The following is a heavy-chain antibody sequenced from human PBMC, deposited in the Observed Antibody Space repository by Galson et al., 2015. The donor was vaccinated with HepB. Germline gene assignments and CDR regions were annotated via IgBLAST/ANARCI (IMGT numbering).Heavy chain of an antibody. V-gene: IGHV3-21*01. D-gene: IGHD5-12*01. CDR3: AREAMESGYDSCWFDH. CDR1: GFTFSSYT. CDR2: ISRSSSYK. Sequence: SLRLSCAASGFTFSSYTMSWVRQAPGKGLEWVSSISRSSSYKFDADSVKGRFTISRDNAKNSLFLQMNSLRVEDTAVYYCAREAMESGYDSCWFDHWGQGTLVTVSS. J-gene: IGHJ5*02.